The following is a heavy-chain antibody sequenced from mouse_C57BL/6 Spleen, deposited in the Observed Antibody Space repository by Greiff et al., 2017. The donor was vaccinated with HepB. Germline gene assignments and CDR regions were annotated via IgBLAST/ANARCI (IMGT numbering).Heavy chain of an antibody. CDR1: GYTFTSYT. V-gene: IGHV1-4*01. J-gene: IGHJ3*01. CDR2: INPSSGYT. CDR3: ARRAYYYEVGFAY. D-gene: IGHD2-4*01. Sequence: VQLQESGAELARPGASVKMSCKASGYTFTSYTMHWVKQRPGQGLEWIGYINPSSGYTKYNQKFKDKATLTADKSSSTAYMQLSSLTSEDTAVYYCARRAYYYEVGFAYWGQGTLVTVAA.